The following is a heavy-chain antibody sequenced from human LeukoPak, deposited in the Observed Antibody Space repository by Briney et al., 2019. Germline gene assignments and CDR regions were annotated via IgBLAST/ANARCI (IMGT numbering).Heavy chain of an antibody. CDR2: IIPIFGTA. V-gene: IGHV1-69*13. J-gene: IGHJ6*04. D-gene: IGHD2-2*01. CDR3: ARSSASIVVVPAAMHYYYGMDV. Sequence: GASVKVSCKASGDTFSSYAISWVRQAPGQGLEWMGGIIPIFGTANYAQKFQGRVTITADESTSTAYMELSSLRSEDTAVYYCARSSASIVVVPAAMHYYYGMDVWGKGTTVTVSS. CDR1: GDTFSSYA.